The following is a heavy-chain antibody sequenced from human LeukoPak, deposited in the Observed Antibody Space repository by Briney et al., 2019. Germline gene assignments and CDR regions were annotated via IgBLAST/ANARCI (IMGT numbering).Heavy chain of an antibody. CDR2: INTYNGNT. V-gene: IGHV1-18*04. D-gene: IGHD3-16*02. Sequence: GASVNLSCKASGYTFTSYGISWVRHAPGPGLEWMGLINTYNGNTNYAQKLQGRVTMTTDTSTSTAYMELRSLRSDDTAVYYCARDNLRGVIGDPFDYWGQGTLVTVSS. CDR3: ARDNLRGVIGDPFDY. CDR1: GYTFTSYG. J-gene: IGHJ4*02.